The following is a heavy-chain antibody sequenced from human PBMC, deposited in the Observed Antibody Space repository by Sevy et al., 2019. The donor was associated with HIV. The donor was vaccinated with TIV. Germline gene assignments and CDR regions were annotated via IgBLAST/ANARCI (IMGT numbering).Heavy chain of an antibody. J-gene: IGHJ4*02. Sequence: ASVKVACKASGYTFTSYDINWVRQATGQGLEWMGWVNPDSGNTGYAQKFQGRVTMTKDTSTRTAYMELSSLRSEDTAIYYCVRLGNRGDYWGQGTLVTVSS. CDR2: VNPDSGNT. CDR1: GYTFTSYD. CDR3: VRLGNRGDY. D-gene: IGHD3-10*01. V-gene: IGHV1-8*01.